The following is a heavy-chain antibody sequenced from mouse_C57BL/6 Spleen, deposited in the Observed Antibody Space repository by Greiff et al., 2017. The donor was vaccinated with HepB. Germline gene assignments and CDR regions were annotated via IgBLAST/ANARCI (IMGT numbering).Heavy chain of an antibody. J-gene: IGHJ2*01. CDR3: SQTGTHYFDY. Sequence: EVKLVESGPGLVKPSQSLSLTCSVTGYSITSGYYWNWIRQFPGNKLEWMGYISYDGSNNYNPSLKNRISITRDTSKNQFFLKLNSVTTEDTATYYCSQTGTHYFDYWGQGTTLTVSS. D-gene: IGHD4-1*01. CDR2: ISYDGSN. CDR1: GYSITSGYY. V-gene: IGHV3-6*01.